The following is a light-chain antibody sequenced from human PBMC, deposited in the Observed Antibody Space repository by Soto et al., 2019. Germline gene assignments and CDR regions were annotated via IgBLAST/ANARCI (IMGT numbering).Light chain of an antibody. V-gene: IGKV3-20*01. J-gene: IGKJ3*01. CDR1: QSVSSSY. Sequence: EIVLTQSPGTLSLSPGERATLSCRASQSVSSSYLAWYQQKPGQAPRLLIYGASSRATGIPDRFSGSGSGTAFPLTISRLEPEDFALYYCHQYGSSLFTFGPGTNVAIK. CDR2: GAS. CDR3: HQYGSSLFT.